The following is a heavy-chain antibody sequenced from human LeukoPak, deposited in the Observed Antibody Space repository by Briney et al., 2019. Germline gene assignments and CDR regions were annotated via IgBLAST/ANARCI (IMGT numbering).Heavy chain of an antibody. Sequence: SETLSLTCTVSGASISSSSYYCGWIRQPPGEALEYIGGIYYSGITYYSPSLKSRVTISVDTSKNQFSLKLSSVTAADTAVYYCAKLRLMSYFDYWGQGTLVTVSS. CDR1: GASISSSSYY. CDR3: AKLRLMSYFDY. D-gene: IGHD6-25*01. J-gene: IGHJ4*02. CDR2: IYYSGIT. V-gene: IGHV4-39*01.